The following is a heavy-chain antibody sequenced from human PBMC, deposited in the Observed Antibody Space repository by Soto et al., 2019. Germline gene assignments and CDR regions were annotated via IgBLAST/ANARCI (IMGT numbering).Heavy chain of an antibody. CDR1: GFTFSSYA. D-gene: IGHD6-6*01. V-gene: IGHV3-30-3*01. J-gene: IGHJ6*02. CDR3: AREGDEKGSSSLAYYYYGMDV. CDR2: ISYDGSNK. Sequence: GGSLRLSCAASGFTFSSYAMHWVRQAPGKGLEWVAVISYDGSNKYYADSVKGRFTISRDNSKNTLYLQMNSLRAEDTAVYYCAREGDEKGSSSLAYYYYGMDVWGQGTTVTVSS.